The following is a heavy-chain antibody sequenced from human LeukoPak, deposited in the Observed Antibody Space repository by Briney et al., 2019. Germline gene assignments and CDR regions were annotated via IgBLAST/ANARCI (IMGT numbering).Heavy chain of an antibody. V-gene: IGHV4-39*01. Sequence: SETLSLTCTVSGGSISSSSYYWGWIRQPPGKGLEWIGSIYYSGSTYCNPSPKSRVTISVDTSKNQFSLKLSSVTAADTAVYYCAGSLWFGELSGFWSWFDPWGQGTLVTVSS. CDR1: GGSISSSSYY. CDR3: AGSLWFGELSGFWSWFDP. J-gene: IGHJ5*02. CDR2: IYYSGST. D-gene: IGHD3-10*01.